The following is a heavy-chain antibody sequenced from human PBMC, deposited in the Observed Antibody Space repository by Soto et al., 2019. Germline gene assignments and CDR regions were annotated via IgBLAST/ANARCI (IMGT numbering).Heavy chain of an antibody. Sequence: QITLKESGPTLVKPTQTLTLTCTFSGFSLSTSGVGVGWIRQPPGKALEWLALIYWDDDKRYSPSLKSRLTITKDTSKNQVVLTMTDMDPVDTATYYCAHSFIAAAGTASLTRSMCWFDPWGEGSRVAVSS. CDR2: IYWDDDK. CDR3: AHSFIAAAGTASLTRSMCWFDP. V-gene: IGHV2-5*02. D-gene: IGHD6-13*01. CDR1: GFSLSTSGVG. J-gene: IGHJ5*02.